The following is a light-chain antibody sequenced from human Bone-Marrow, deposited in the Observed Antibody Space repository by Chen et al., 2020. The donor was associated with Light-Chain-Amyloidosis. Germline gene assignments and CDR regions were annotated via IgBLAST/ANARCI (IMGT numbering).Light chain of an antibody. J-gene: IGLJ2*01. CDR1: DLPTKY. Sequence: SYELPQPPSVSVSPAQPASITCSGDDLPTKYAYWYQQKPGQAPVLVIHRDTERPSGISERFSGSSSGTTATLTISGVQAEDEADYHCQSADSSGTYEVIFGGGTKLTVL. CDR3: QSADSSGTYEVI. V-gene: IGLV3-25*03. CDR2: RDT.